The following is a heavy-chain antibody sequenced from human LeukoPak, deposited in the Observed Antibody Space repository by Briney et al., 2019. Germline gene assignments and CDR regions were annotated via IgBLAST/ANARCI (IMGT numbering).Heavy chain of an antibody. Sequence: PSETLSLTCTVSGGSISSYHWSWIRQPAGKGLEWIGRICTSGSTKYNPSLKSRVTMSVDTSKNQFSLKLSSVTAADTAVYYCAGGGNNYGLPFDYWGQGTLVTVSS. CDR2: ICTSGST. CDR3: AGGGNNYGLPFDY. J-gene: IGHJ4*02. CDR1: GGSISSYH. V-gene: IGHV4-4*07. D-gene: IGHD5-18*01.